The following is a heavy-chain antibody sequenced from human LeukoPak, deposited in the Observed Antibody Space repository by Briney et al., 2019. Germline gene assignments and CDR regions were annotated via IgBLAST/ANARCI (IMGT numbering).Heavy chain of an antibody. D-gene: IGHD5-24*01. CDR2: IYSGGST. J-gene: IGHJ4*02. CDR3: ARVEMATIGIDY. Sequence: GGSLRLSCAPSGFTVSSNYMSWGRQAPGKGLEWVSVIYSGGSTYYADSVKGRFTISRHNSKNTLYLQMNSLRAEDTAVYYCARVEMATIGIDYWGQGTLVTVSS. CDR1: GFTVSSNY. V-gene: IGHV3-53*04.